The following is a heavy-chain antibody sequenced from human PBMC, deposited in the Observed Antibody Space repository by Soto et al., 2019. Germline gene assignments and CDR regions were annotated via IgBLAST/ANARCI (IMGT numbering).Heavy chain of an antibody. CDR3: ARAGWLGVNYYYYMDV. Sequence: EVQLVESGGGLVQPGGSLRLSCAASGFTFSSYWMHWVRQAPGKGLVWVSRINSDGSSTSYADSVKGRFTISRDNAKNTLTLQMNSLRAEDTAVYYCARAGWLGVNYYYYMDVWGKGTTVTVSS. CDR2: INSDGSST. CDR1: GFTFSSYW. J-gene: IGHJ6*03. V-gene: IGHV3-74*01. D-gene: IGHD6-19*01.